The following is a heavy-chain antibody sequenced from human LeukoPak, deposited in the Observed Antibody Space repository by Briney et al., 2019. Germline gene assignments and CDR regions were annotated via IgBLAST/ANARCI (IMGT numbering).Heavy chain of an antibody. J-gene: IGHJ4*02. Sequence: GGSLRLSCAASGFTFSSYAMSWVRQAPGEGLEWVSAISGSGGSTYYADSVKGRFTISRDNSKNTLYLQMNSLRAEDTAVYYCAKGGRSGSLMFDYWGQGTLVTVSS. CDR1: GFTFSSYA. D-gene: IGHD3-10*01. CDR3: AKGGRSGSLMFDY. V-gene: IGHV3-23*01. CDR2: ISGSGGST.